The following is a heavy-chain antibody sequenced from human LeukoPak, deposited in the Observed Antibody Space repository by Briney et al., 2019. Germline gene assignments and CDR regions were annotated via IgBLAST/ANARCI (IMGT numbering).Heavy chain of an antibody. Sequence: PSETLSLTCAVYGGSFSGYYWSWLRQPPGKGLEWIGEINHSGSTNYNPSLKSRVTISVDTSKNQFSLKLSSVTAADTAVYYCARTGGSGSYYKVSDDYWGQGTLVTVSS. CDR3: ARTGGSGSYYKVSDDY. D-gene: IGHD3-10*01. V-gene: IGHV4-34*01. J-gene: IGHJ4*02. CDR1: GGSFSGYY. CDR2: INHSGST.